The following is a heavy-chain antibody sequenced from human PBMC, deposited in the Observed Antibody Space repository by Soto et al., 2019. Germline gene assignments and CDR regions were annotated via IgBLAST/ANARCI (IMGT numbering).Heavy chain of an antibody. CDR1: GYSISSGDY. V-gene: IGHV4-38-2*01. CDR2: IYHSVST. Sequence: SETLSLTCAVCGYSISSGDYWGWIRQTPGKGLEWIASIYHSVSTYYNPSLKSRVTISVDTSKNQFSLKLTSVTAADTAVYYCARGGATVTQGWFDPFGQRIMVAVCS. CDR3: ARGGATVTQGWFDP. D-gene: IGHD1-26*01. J-gene: IGHJ5*02.